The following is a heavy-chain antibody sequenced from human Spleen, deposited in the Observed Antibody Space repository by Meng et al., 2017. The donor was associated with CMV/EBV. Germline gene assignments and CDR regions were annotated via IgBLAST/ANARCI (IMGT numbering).Heavy chain of an antibody. CDR2: IYTGGST. CDR3: ASWSVADNPVDAFDI. D-gene: IGHD6-19*01. V-gene: IGHV3-53*01. J-gene: IGHJ3*02. CDR1: GFIVSNNY. Sequence: GESLKISCAASGFIVSNNYMNWVRQAPGKGLEWVSVIYTGGSTYYADSVKGRFTISRDNSKNTLYLQMNSLRVEDTAVYYCASWSVADNPVDAFDIWGQGTMVTVSS.